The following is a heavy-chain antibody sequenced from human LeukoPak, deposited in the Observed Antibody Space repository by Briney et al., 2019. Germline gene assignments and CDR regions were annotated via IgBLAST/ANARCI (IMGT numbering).Heavy chain of an antibody. V-gene: IGHV4-61*02. CDR2: IYTSGST. J-gene: IGHJ4*02. D-gene: IGHD5-18*01. CDR1: GGSISSGDSY. Sequence: SQTLSLTCTVSGGSISSGDSYWTWIRQPAGKGLEWIGLIYTSGSTNYNPSLKSRVTISIDTSKNHFSLRLSSVTAADTASYYCARGYAYGPNYYFDYWGQGTLVTVSS. CDR3: ARGYAYGPNYYFDY.